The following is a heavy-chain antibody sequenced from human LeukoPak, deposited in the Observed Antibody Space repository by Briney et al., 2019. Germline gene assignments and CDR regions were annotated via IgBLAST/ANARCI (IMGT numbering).Heavy chain of an antibody. D-gene: IGHD4-17*01. CDR3: ARGEDGDYVSSAGYYFDY. V-gene: IGHV1-2*02. Sequence: ASVKVSCKASGYTFTGYYMHWVRQAPGQGLEWMGWINPNSGGTNYAQKLQGRVTMTTDTSTSTAYMELRSLRSDDTAVYYCARGEDGDYVSSAGYYFDYWGQGTLVTVSS. CDR1: GYTFTGYY. CDR2: INPNSGGT. J-gene: IGHJ4*02.